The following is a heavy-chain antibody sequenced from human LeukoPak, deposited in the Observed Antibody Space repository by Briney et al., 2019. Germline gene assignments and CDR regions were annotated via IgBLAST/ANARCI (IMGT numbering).Heavy chain of an antibody. Sequence: GESLKISCKGSGYSFTSYWIGWVRQMPGKGLEGMGIIYPGDSETRYSPSFQGQDPIPADKSITTPYLQWSSLKASDTAMYYCVRHEGGSYLDYYYYYMDVWGKGTTVTVSS. CDR3: VRHEGGSYLDYYYYYMDV. D-gene: IGHD1-26*01. J-gene: IGHJ6*03. CDR2: IYPGDSET. V-gene: IGHV5-51*01. CDR1: GYSFTSYW.